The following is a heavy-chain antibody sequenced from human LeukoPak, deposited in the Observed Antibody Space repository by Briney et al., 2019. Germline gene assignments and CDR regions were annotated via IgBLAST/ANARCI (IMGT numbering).Heavy chain of an antibody. CDR2: IIPIFGTA. D-gene: IGHD5-18*01. V-gene: IGHV1-69*01. Sequence: GASVTVSCKASGGTFSSYAISWVRQAHGQGLEWMGGIIPIFGTANYAQKFQGRVTITADESTSTAYMELSSLRSEDTAVYYCARGPTYSYQPTGDFDIWGQGTMVTVSS. CDR1: GGTFSSYA. J-gene: IGHJ3*02. CDR3: ARGPTYSYQPTGDFDI.